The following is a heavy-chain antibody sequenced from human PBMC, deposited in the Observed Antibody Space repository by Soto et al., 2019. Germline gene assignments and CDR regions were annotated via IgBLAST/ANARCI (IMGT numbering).Heavy chain of an antibody. D-gene: IGHD3-22*01. Sequence: PGGLLRLSCAASGFTFSNAWMNWVRQAPGKGLEWVGRIKSKTDGGTTDYAAPVKGRFTISRDDSKNTLYLQMNSLKTEDTAVYYCTKQALVVISYGMDVWGQGTTVTVSS. CDR2: IKSKTDGGTT. J-gene: IGHJ6*02. V-gene: IGHV3-15*07. CDR3: TKQALVVISYGMDV. CDR1: GFTFSNAW.